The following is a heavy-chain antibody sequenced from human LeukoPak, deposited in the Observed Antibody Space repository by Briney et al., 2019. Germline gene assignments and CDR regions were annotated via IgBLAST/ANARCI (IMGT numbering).Heavy chain of an antibody. CDR3: ARGLSGYSYGFDY. D-gene: IGHD5-18*01. J-gene: IGHJ4*02. CDR1: GGAISSYH. V-gene: IGHV4-4*07. CDR2: IYTSGST. Sequence: SQTLSLTCTVSGGAISSYHWSWIRQPAGKGLEWIGRIYTSGSTNYNPSLKSRVTISVDKSKNQFSLKLSSVTAADTAVYYCARGLSGYSYGFDYWGQGTLVTVSS.